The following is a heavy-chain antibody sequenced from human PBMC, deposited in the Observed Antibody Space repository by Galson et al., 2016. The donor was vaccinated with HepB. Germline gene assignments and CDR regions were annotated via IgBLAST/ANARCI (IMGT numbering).Heavy chain of an antibody. Sequence: SLRLSCAASGFTFSDYHMSWIRQAPGKGLEWVSYISSSSSYTNYADSLKGRFTISRDNAKNSLYLEMNSLRDEDTAVYYCARDDYFRLGYWGQGTLVTVSS. CDR3: ARDDYFRLGY. D-gene: IGHD3-16*01. V-gene: IGHV3-11*06. CDR2: ISSSSSYT. CDR1: GFTFSDYH. J-gene: IGHJ4*02.